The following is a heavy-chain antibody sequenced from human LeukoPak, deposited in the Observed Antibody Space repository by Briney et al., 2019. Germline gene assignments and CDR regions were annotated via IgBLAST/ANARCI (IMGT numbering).Heavy chain of an antibody. D-gene: IGHD6-13*01. CDR2: INPNSGGT. J-gene: IGHJ5*02. Sequence: GASVKVSCRASGYTFTGYYMHWVRQAPGQGLEWMGWINPNSGGTNYAQKFQSRVTMTRDTSISTAYMELSRLRSDDTAVYYCARGLNNGYSSSWYVHWFDPWGQGTLVTVSS. CDR3: ARGLNNGYSSSWYVHWFDP. CDR1: GYTFTGYY. V-gene: IGHV1-2*02.